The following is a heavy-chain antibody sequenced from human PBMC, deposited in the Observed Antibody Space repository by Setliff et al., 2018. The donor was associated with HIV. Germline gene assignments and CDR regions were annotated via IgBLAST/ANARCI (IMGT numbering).Heavy chain of an antibody. CDR2: INHRGST. CDR1: GASLSGYY. V-gene: IGHV4-34*01. CDR3: ARGHYDGTRNYYPSGE. J-gene: IGHJ4*02. Sequence: PSETLSLTCAVYGASLSGYYWSWIRQPPGKGLEWIGEINHRGSTNYNPSLKSRVTISVDTSKNQFSLKVTSVTAADTAVYYCARGHYDGTRNYYPSGEWGPGALVTVSS. D-gene: IGHD3-22*01.